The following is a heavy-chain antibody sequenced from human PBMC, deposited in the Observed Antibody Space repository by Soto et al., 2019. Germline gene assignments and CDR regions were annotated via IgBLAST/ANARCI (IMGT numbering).Heavy chain of an antibody. J-gene: IGHJ5*02. CDR3: ARDRGDYGDYLIWFDP. CDR1: GGTFSSYT. CDR2: IIPILGIA. D-gene: IGHD4-17*01. V-gene: IGHV1-69*08. Sequence: QLQLVQSGAEVKKPGSSVKVSCKASGGTFSSYTISWVRQAPGQGLEWMGRIIPILGIANYAQKFQGRVTITADKSTSTAYMELSSLRSEDTAVYYCARDRGDYGDYLIWFDPWGQGTLVTVSS.